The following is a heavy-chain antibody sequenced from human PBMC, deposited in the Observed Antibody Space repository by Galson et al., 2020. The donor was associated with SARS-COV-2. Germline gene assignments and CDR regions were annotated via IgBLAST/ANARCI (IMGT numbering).Heavy chain of an antibody. CDR3: ARDIVVVVAATPHYYYYGMDV. CDR2: IIPILGIA. D-gene: IGHD2-15*01. J-gene: IGHJ6*02. CDR1: GGTFSSYD. V-gene: IGHV1-69*04. Sequence: SVKVSCKASGGTFSSYDISWVRQAPGQGLEWMGRIIPILGIANYAQKFQGRVTITADKSTSTAYMELSSLRSEDTAVYYCARDIVVVVAATPHYYYYGMDVWGQGTTVTVSS.